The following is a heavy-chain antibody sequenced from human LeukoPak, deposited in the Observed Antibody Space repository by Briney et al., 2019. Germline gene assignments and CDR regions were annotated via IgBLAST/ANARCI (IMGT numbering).Heavy chain of an antibody. CDR1: GGSFSGYY. V-gene: IGHV4-34*01. Sequence: SETLSLTCAVYGGSFSGYYWSWIRQPPGKGLEWIGEINHSGSTNYNPSLKSRVTISVDTSKNQFSLTLSSVTAADTAVYYCARRRAWNFTDYWGQGTLVTVSS. J-gene: IGHJ4*02. D-gene: IGHD1-7*01. CDR2: INHSGST. CDR3: ARRRAWNFTDY.